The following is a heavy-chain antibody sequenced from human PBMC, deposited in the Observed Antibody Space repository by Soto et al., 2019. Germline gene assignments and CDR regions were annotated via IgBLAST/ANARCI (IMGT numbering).Heavy chain of an antibody. J-gene: IGHJ3*02. CDR2: IYYSGST. Sequence: ETLSLTCTVSGGSISSYYWSWIRQPPGKGLEWIGYIYYSGSTNYNPSLKSRVTISVDTSKNQFSLKLSSVTAADTAVYYCARDDLGNDAFDIWGQGTMVTVSS. CDR3: ARDDLGNDAFDI. D-gene: IGHD7-27*01. CDR1: GGSISSYY. V-gene: IGHV4-59*01.